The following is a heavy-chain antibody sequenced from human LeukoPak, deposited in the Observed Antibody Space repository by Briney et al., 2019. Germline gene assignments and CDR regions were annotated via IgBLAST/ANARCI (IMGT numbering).Heavy chain of an antibody. CDR1: GYSFTSYW. Sequence: GESLKISCKGSGYSFTSYWIAWVRQMPGKGLEWMGIIYPGDSDTRYSPSFQGQVTISADKSISTAYLQWSSLKASDTAMYYCARLFGRSDTIFGVVITSPFDYWGQGTLVTVSS. CDR2: IYPGDSDT. V-gene: IGHV5-51*01. CDR3: ARLFGRSDTIFGVVITSPFDY. J-gene: IGHJ4*02. D-gene: IGHD3-3*01.